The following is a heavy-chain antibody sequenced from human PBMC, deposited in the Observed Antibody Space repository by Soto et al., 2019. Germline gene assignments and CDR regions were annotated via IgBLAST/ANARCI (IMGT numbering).Heavy chain of an antibody. Sequence: EVQLLESGGGLVQPGGSLRLSCAASGFTFSSYALSWVRQAPGKELEWVSAITGSGDRTYYADSVKGRLTISRDNSKNTLSLEMNSLRAEDTAVYYCAKGLGSGSYAASDSWGQGTLVTVSS. CDR3: AKGLGSGSYAASDS. CDR1: GFTFSSYA. V-gene: IGHV3-23*01. CDR2: ITGSGDRT. D-gene: IGHD1-26*01. J-gene: IGHJ5*01.